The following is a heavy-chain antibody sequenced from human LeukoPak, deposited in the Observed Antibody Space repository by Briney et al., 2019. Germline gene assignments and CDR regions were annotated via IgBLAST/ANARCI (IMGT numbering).Heavy chain of an antibody. D-gene: IGHD3-10*01. Sequence: GGSLRLSCAASGFTFSDYYMSWIRQAPGKGLEWVSYISSSGSTIYYADSVKGRFTISRDNAKNSLYLQMNSLRAEDTAVYYCARMNYYGSSDNWFDPWGQGTLVTVSS. J-gene: IGHJ5*02. CDR1: GFTFSDYY. CDR3: ARMNYYGSSDNWFDP. V-gene: IGHV3-11*01. CDR2: ISSSGSTI.